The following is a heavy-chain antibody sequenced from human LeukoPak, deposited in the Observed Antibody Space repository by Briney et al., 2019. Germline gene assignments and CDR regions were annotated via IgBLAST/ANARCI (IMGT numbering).Heavy chain of an antibody. J-gene: IGHJ4*02. CDR1: GFTFSSYA. CDR2: ISYDGSNK. D-gene: IGHD2-21*02. V-gene: IGHV3-30-3*01. Sequence: SGRSLRLSCAASGFTFSSYAMHWVRQAPGKGLEWVAVISYDGSNKYYADSVKGRFTISRDNSKNTLYLQMNSLRAEDTAVYYCARAYCGGDCFNFDYWGQGTLVTVSS. CDR3: ARAYCGGDCFNFDY.